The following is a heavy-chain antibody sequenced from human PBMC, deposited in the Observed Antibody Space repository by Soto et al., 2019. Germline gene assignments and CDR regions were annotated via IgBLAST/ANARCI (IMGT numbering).Heavy chain of an antibody. D-gene: IGHD6-19*01. CDR3: ARILIAVAGSSAAYYYGMDV. J-gene: IGHJ6*02. CDR2: IKQDGSEK. V-gene: IGHV3-7*01. CDR1: GFTFSSYW. Sequence: GGSLRLSFAASGFTFSSYWMSWVRQAPGKGLEWVANIKQDGSEKYYVDSVKGRFTISRDNAKNSLYLQMNSLRAEDTAVYYCARILIAVAGSSAAYYYGMDVWGQGTTVTVSS.